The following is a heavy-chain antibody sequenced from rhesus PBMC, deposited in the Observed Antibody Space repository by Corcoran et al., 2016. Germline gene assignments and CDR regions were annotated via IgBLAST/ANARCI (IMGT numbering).Heavy chain of an antibody. V-gene: IGHV4-160*01. CDR2: IYGSCERT. J-gene: IGHJ4*01. CDR3: ARGGGWSKVFDY. Sequence: QVQLQESGPGLVKPSETLSLTCAVSGYSISSNYWSWIRQPPGKGLEWIGYIYGSCERTYYNPSLKSRVTISTDAAKNQFSLKMSSVTAADTAVYYCARGGGWSKVFDYWGQGVLVTVSS. CDR1: GYSISSNY. D-gene: IGHD6-37*01.